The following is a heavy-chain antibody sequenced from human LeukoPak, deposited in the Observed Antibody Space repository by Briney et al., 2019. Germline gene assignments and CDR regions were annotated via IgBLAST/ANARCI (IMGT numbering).Heavy chain of an antibody. CDR2: ISSSGNTI. J-gene: IGHJ4*02. D-gene: IGHD2-2*01. V-gene: IGHV3-11*04. CDR3: AGLGGRYCSSTSCYGQDLFDY. CDR1: GFTFSDFY. Sequence: GESLSLSCSPSGFTFSDFYVKWVRPPPEKGMGWVSYISSSGNTIYYANPVQGRFTVSRDKAKNSRYLQMNSLGAEDTAVYYCAGLGGRYCSSTSCYGQDLFDYWGQGTLVTVSS.